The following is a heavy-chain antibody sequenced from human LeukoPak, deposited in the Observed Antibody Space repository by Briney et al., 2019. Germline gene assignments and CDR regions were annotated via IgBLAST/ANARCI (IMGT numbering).Heavy chain of an antibody. CDR2: ISSSSSYI. Sequence: GGSLRLSCAASGFTFSSYSMNWVRQAPGKGLEWVSSISSSSSYIYYADSMKGRFTISRHNAKNSLYLQMNSLRAEDTAVYYCARAGSGYEDGFDYWGQGTLVTVSS. V-gene: IGHV3-21*01. CDR1: GFTFSSYS. CDR3: ARAGSGYEDGFDY. D-gene: IGHD5-12*01. J-gene: IGHJ4*02.